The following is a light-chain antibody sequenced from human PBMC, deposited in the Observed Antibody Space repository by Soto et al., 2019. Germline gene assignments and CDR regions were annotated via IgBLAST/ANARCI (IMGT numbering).Light chain of an antibody. CDR3: QQYGSSPLT. CDR1: QSLRSSS. V-gene: IGKV3-20*01. CDR2: GAS. J-gene: IGKJ4*01. Sequence: EIVLTQSPGTLSVSPGERATLSCRASQSLRSSSLAWYQQRLGQARRLLIYGASRRATGIPDRFSGSGSGTDFTLTISRLEPEDFAVYYCQQYGSSPLTFGGGTKVEIK.